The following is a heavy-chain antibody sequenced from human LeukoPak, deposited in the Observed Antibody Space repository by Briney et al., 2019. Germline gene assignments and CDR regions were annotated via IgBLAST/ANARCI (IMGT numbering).Heavy chain of an antibody. CDR3: AKEGFTYSSNWFDP. Sequence: GGSLRLSCAASGFTVSSCAMSWVRQAPGKGLEWDSVITGGDDSTYYAASVKGRFTISRDSSKDTLYLQMNSLRVEDTAVYYCAKEGFTYSSNWFDPWGQGTLVTVSS. D-gene: IGHD6-13*01. CDR1: GFTVSSCA. CDR2: ITGGDDST. J-gene: IGHJ5*02. V-gene: IGHV3-23*01.